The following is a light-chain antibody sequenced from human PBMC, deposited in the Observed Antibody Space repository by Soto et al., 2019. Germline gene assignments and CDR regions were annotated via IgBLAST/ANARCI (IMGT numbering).Light chain of an antibody. CDR3: QQYKNGWT. Sequence: EIVLTQSPGTLSLSPGERATLSCRASQSVSSSYLAWYQQKPGQAPRLLIYGASSRATGIPARFSGSGSGTEFTLTISSLQSEDFAIYYCQQYKNGWTFGQGTKGDIK. CDR1: QSVSSSY. V-gene: IGKV3-20*01. J-gene: IGKJ1*01. CDR2: GAS.